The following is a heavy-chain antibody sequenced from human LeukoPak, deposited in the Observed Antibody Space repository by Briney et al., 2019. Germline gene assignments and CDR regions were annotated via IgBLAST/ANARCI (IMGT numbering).Heavy chain of an antibody. V-gene: IGHV4-59*01. J-gene: IGHJ3*02. D-gene: IGHD4-17*01. CDR1: GSSISSYY. Sequence: SETLSLTCTVSGSSISSYYWSWIRQPPGKGLEWIGYIYYSGSTNYNPSLKSRVTISVDTSKNQFSLKLSSVTAADTAVYYCASGTTVTTYAFDIWGQGTMVTVSS. CDR3: ASGTTVTTYAFDI. CDR2: IYYSGST.